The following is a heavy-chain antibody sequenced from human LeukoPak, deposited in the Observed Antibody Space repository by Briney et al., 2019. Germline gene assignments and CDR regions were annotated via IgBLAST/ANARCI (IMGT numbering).Heavy chain of an antibody. D-gene: IGHD3-10*01. CDR3: AREPRITMVRGVIIGYFDY. Sequence: NPSETLSLTCTVSGGSISSGGYYWSWIRQHPGKGLEWIGYIYYSGSTYYNPSLKSRVTISVDTSKNQFSLKLSSVTAADTAVYYCAREPRITMVRGVIIGYFDYWGQGTLVTVSS. CDR1: GGSISSGGYY. J-gene: IGHJ4*02. CDR2: IYYSGST. V-gene: IGHV4-31*03.